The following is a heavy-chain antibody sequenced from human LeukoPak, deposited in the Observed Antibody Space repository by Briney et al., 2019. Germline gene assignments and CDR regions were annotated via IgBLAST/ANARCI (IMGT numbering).Heavy chain of an antibody. V-gene: IGHV4-34*01. CDR3: ARSSSSWPPDFDY. CDR2: INHSGST. D-gene: IGHD6-13*01. J-gene: IGHJ4*02. Sequence: SETLSLTCAVYGGSFSGYYWSWIRQPPGKGLEWIGEINHSGSTNYNPSLKSRVTISVDTSKNQFSLKLSSVTAADTAVYYCARSSSSWPPDFDYWGQGTLVTVSS. CDR1: GGSFSGYY.